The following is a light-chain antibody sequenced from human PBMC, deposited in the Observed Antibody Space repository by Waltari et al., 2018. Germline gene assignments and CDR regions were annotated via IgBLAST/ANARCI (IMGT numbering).Light chain of an antibody. CDR1: QDISND. V-gene: IGKV1-33*01. Sequence: DIQMTQSPSSLSASVGDRVTITCQESQDISNDINLYQQKPGKAPKLLIYDASKLETGVPSRISVSGSETEFTFTISRLQPEDIATYYCQQYVNLPITFGQGTRLEIK. CDR3: QQYVNLPIT. J-gene: IGKJ5*01. CDR2: DAS.